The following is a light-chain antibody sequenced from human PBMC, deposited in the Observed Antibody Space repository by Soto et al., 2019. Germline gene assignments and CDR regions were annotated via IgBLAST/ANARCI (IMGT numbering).Light chain of an antibody. J-gene: IGLJ1*01. CDR2: DVS. CDR3: SSYTSSSTPLYV. Sequence: QSVLTQPASVSESPGQSITISCTGTSSDVGGYNYVSWYQQHPGKAPKLMIYDVSNRPPGVSNRFFGSKSGNTASLTISGLQAEDEADYYCSSYTSSSTPLYVFGTGTKVTVL. CDR1: SSDVGGYNY. V-gene: IGLV2-14*03.